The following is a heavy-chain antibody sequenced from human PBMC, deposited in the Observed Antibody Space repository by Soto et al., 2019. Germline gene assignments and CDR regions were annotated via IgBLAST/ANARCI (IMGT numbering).Heavy chain of an antibody. CDR1: GYTFTGYY. Sequence: GASVKVSCKASGYTFTGYYMHWVRQAPGQGLEWMGWINPNSGGTNYAQKFQGWVTMTRDTSISTAYMELCRLRSDDTAVYYCARGRSGLRYFDWLFSNWGQGTLVTVSS. CDR2: INPNSGGT. D-gene: IGHD3-9*01. V-gene: IGHV1-2*04. CDR3: ARGRSGLRYFDWLFSN. J-gene: IGHJ4*02.